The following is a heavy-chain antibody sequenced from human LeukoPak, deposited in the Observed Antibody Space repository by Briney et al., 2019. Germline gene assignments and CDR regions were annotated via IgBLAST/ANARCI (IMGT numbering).Heavy chain of an antibody. CDR1: GGTFSSYA. V-gene: IGHV1-69*13. D-gene: IGHD5-12*01. CDR3: ALGGIVATVARRFDP. Sequence: GASVKVSCKASGGTFSSYAISWVRQAPGQGREWMGGIIPIFGTANYAQKFQGRVTITADESTSTAYMELSSLRSEDTAVYYCALGGIVATVARRFDPWGQGTLVTVSS. J-gene: IGHJ5*02. CDR2: IIPIFGTA.